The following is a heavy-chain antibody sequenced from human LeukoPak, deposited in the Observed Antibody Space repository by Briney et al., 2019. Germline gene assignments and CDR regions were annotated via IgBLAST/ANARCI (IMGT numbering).Heavy chain of an antibody. CDR1: GGTFNIYA. CDR3: ARGAYYYDSSGYSGGDY. V-gene: IGHV1-69*01. D-gene: IGHD3-22*01. J-gene: IGHJ4*02. CDR2: IIPIFGTA. Sequence: SVRVSYRASGGTFNIYAISWVRQAPGQGLEWMGGIIPIFGTANYAQKFQGRVTITADESTSTAYMELSSLRSEDTAVYYCARGAYYYDSSGYSGGDYWGQGTLVTVSS.